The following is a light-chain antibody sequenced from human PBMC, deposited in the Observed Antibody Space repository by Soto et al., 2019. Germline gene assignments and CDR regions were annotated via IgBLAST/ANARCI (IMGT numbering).Light chain of an antibody. CDR3: QQYVEGTPIT. CDR2: GAS. V-gene: IGKV3-20*01. Sequence: EIVLIQSPGTLSLSPGERATLSCRASQSVTSNLAWYQQKPGQAPRLLISGASSRATGIPDRFSGSGSGTDFTLTISRLESDDFALYYCQQYVEGTPITFGQGTRLEIK. J-gene: IGKJ5*01. CDR1: QSVTSN.